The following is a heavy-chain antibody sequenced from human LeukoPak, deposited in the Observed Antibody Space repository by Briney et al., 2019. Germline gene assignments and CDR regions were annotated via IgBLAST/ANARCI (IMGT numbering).Heavy chain of an antibody. CDR2: ISSSSSNK. V-gene: IGHV3-21*01. CDR3: ARDLYGSGRYQRDY. Sequence: PGGSLRLSCAASGFIFSSYSMNWVRQAPGKGLEWVSSISSSSSNKYYADSVKGRFTISRDNANNSLFLQMNSLRAEDTAVYYCARDLYGSGRYQRDYWGQGTLVTVSS. J-gene: IGHJ4*02. D-gene: IGHD3-10*01. CDR1: GFIFSSYS.